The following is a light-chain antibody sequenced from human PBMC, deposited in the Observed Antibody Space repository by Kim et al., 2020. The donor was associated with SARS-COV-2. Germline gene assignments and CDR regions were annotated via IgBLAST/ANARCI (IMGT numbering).Light chain of an antibody. CDR1: QSVLYSSNNKNY. J-gene: IGKJ1*01. CDR3: QQHYNTLRT. Sequence: DIVMTQSPDSLAVSLGERATINCKSSQSVLYSSNNKNYLAWYQQKPGQPPKLLIYWASTRESGVPDRFSGSGSGTDFTLTISSLQAEDVAVYYCQQHYNTLRTFGQGTKVDIK. V-gene: IGKV4-1*01. CDR2: WAS.